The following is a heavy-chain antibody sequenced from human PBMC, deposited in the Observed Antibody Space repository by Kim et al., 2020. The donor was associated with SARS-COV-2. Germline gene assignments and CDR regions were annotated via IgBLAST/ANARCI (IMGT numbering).Heavy chain of an antibody. CDR3: ARDKNYYGSGSYRAYYYYYYMDV. CDR1: GFTFSSYE. D-gene: IGHD3-10*01. Sequence: GGSLRLSCAASGFTFSSYEMNWVRQAPGKGLEWVSYISSSGSTIYYADSVKGRFTISRDNAKNSLYLQMNSLRAEDTAVYYCARDKNYYGSGSYRAYYYYYYMDVWGKGTTVTVSS. V-gene: IGHV3-48*03. J-gene: IGHJ6*03. CDR2: ISSSGSTI.